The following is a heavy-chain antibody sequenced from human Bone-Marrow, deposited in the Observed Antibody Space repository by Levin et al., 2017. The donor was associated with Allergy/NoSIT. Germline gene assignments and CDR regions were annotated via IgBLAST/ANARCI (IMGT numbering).Heavy chain of an antibody. Sequence: PGGSLRLSCTASGFTFNNYVVSWVRQAPGKGLEWVSYISGSVGSTDYADSVKGRFTISRDSSKNTLYLDMNTLRAEDTAIYYCTRHDYGSYGGIYYFGMDVWGQGTTVIVSS. V-gene: IGHV3-23*01. CDR3: TRHDYGSYGGIYYFGMDV. CDR2: ISGSVGST. J-gene: IGHJ6*02. CDR1: GFTFNNYV. D-gene: IGHD4-17*01.